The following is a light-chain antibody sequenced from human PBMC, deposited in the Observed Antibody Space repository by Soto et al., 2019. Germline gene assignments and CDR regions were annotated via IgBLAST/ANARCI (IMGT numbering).Light chain of an antibody. CDR2: DAS. J-gene: IGKJ4*01. Sequence: EIVLTQSPATLSLSPGERATLSCRASQSVSSYLAWYQQKPRQAPRLLIYDASNRATGISARFSGSESGTDFTLTISSLEPEDFAGYYCQQRSNWPPLTFGGGTKVEIK. CDR3: QQRSNWPPLT. CDR1: QSVSSY. V-gene: IGKV3-11*01.